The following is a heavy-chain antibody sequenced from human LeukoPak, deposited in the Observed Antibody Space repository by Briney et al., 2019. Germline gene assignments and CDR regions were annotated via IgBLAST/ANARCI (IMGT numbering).Heavy chain of an antibody. CDR3: ATIRGQYCSGGSCYGPDY. CDR2: ISAGGGST. J-gene: IGHJ4*02. Sequence: GGSLRLSCVASGFTFSSYAMSWVRQAPGKGLEWVSGISAGGGSTYYADSVKGRFTISRDSSKNILYLQMNSLRAEDTAVYYCATIRGQYCSGGSCYGPDYWGQGTLVTVSS. CDR1: GFTFSSYA. V-gene: IGHV3-23*01. D-gene: IGHD2-15*01.